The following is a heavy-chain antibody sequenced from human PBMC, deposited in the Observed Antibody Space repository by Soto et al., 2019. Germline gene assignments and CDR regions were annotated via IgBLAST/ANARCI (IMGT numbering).Heavy chain of an antibody. Sequence: EVQLVESGGGLIQPGGSLRLSCAASGFTVSSNYMSWVRQAPGKGLEWVSVIYSGGSTYYADSVKGRFTISRDNSKITLYLQMNSLRAEDTAVYYCARDRGPRSGYYYYYGMDVWGQGTTVTVSS. CDR2: IYSGGST. V-gene: IGHV3-53*01. CDR3: ARDRGPRSGYYYYYGMDV. J-gene: IGHJ6*02. CDR1: GFTVSSNY.